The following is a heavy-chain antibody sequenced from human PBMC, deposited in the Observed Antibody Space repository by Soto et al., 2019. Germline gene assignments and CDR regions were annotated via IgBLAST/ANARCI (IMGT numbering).Heavy chain of an antibody. CDR1: GYTFTSYY. V-gene: IGHV1-46*01. CDR3: TRDVETSWSNGGAY. D-gene: IGHD3-16*01. Sequence: QVQLVQSGAEVKEPGAPVKLSCSASGYTFTSYYMHWVRQAPGQGLEWMGVINPLRGSASYAQNFQDRVTMTRDTSTATAYMELRSLRSDDTAIYYCTRDVETSWSNGGAYWGQGPWSSSPQ. CDR2: INPLRGSA. J-gene: IGHJ4*02.